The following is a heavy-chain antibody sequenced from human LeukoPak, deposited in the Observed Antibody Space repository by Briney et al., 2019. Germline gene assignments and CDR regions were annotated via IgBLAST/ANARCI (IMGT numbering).Heavy chain of an antibody. CDR2: IYYNGNT. Sequence: SQTLSLTCTVSGGSIRSSGGYYWSWIRQHPGKGLEWIGFIYYNGNTYYNPSLRSRVTTSVDTSKNQFSLKLSSVTAADTAVYYCARGWDVVATGYFDYWGQGTLVTVSS. J-gene: IGHJ4*02. V-gene: IGHV4-31*03. D-gene: IGHD5-12*01. CDR3: ARGWDVVATGYFDY. CDR1: GGSIRSSGGYY.